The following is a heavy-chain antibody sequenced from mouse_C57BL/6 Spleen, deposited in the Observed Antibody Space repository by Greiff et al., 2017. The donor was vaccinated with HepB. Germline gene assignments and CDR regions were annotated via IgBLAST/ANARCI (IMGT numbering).Heavy chain of an antibody. V-gene: IGHV3-6*01. D-gene: IGHD2-4*01. CDR1: GYSITSGYY. CDR3: ARDLDYDLPYSAMDY. Sequence: ESGPGLVKPSQSLSLTCSVTGYSITSGYYWNWIRQFPGNKLEWMGYISYDGSNNYNPSLKNRISITRDSSKNQFYLKLNSVTTEDTATYYCARDLDYDLPYSAMDYWGQGTSVTVSS. J-gene: IGHJ4*01. CDR2: ISYDGSN.